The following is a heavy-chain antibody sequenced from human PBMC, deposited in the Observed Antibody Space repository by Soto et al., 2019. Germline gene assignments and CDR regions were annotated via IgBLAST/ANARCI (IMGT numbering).Heavy chain of an antibody. V-gene: IGHV4-4*07. D-gene: IGHD6-6*01. Sequence: SETLSLXCTVSGGSISSYYWSWIRQPAGKGLEWIGRIYSSGSTNYNPSLKSRVTMSVDTSKNQFSLKLNSVTAADTAVYYCARELSSSSGWYYYGMGVWGQGTTVTVSS. CDR2: IYSSGST. J-gene: IGHJ6*02. CDR1: GGSISSYY. CDR3: ARELSSSSGWYYYGMGV.